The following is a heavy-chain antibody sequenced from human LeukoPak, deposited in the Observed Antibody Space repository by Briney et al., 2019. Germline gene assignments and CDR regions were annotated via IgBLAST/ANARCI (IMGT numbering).Heavy chain of an antibody. CDR1: GVTFPKYW. J-gene: IGHJ6*02. CDR2: IKEDGSDK. D-gene: IGHD2-2*01. CDR3: ARCGYCSSTSCFYGMDV. Sequence: HPGGSLRLSCAASGVTFPKYWMTWVRQAPGKGLEWVANIKEDGSDKYYVDSVKGRFTISRDNAKNSLYLQMNSLGDEDTAVYYCARCGYCSSTSCFYGMDVWGQGTTVTVSS. V-gene: IGHV3-7*01.